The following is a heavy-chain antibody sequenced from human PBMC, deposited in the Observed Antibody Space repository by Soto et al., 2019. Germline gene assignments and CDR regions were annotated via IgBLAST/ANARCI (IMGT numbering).Heavy chain of an antibody. D-gene: IGHD3-3*01. CDR2: INPATGAA. CDR3: ARGGGVGVAGSAAFDM. Sequence: QLHLVQSGAVVKKPGASVTVSCSASGYTVTAYYMHWVRQAPGRGLEWMGGINPATGAAKYTQTFQGMVTMTRDTARSTEFRELGEQRSVDTAVFYFARGGGVGVAGSAAFDMWGQGTLVTVSS. V-gene: IGHV1-2*02. J-gene: IGHJ3*02. CDR1: GYTVTAYY.